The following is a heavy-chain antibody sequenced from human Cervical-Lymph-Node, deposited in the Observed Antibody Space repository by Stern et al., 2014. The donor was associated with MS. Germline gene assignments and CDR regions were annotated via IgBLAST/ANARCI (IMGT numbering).Heavy chain of an antibody. D-gene: IGHD3-22*01. Sequence: VQLVESGGGVVQPGRSLRLSCAASGFTFSSYGMHWVRQAPGQGLEWVAVISYDGSNKYYADSVKGRFTISRDNSKNTLYLQMNSLRAEDTAVYYCAKDGSSGYYYGYYFDYWGQGTLVTVSS. CDR3: AKDGSSGYYYGYYFDY. CDR1: GFTFSSYG. J-gene: IGHJ4*02. CDR2: ISYDGSNK. V-gene: IGHV3-30*18.